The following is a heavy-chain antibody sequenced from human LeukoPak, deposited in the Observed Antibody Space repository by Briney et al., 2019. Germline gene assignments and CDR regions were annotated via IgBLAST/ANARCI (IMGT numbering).Heavy chain of an antibody. Sequence: GGSLRLSCAASGFTFSDYYMSWIRQAPGKGLEWVSYISSSGSTIYYADSVKGRFTISRDNSKNTLYLQVNSLRAEDTAVYYCASHPAHYCSGGSCFYPYWGQGTLVTVSS. CDR3: ASHPAHYCSGGSCFYPY. D-gene: IGHD2-15*01. CDR2: ISSSGSTI. CDR1: GFTFSDYY. J-gene: IGHJ4*02. V-gene: IGHV3-11*04.